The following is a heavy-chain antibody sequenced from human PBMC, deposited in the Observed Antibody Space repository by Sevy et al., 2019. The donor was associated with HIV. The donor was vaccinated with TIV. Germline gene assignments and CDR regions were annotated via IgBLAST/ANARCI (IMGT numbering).Heavy chain of an antibody. CDR3: AGENAWGRGYS. J-gene: IGHJ4*02. CDR2: IYYNGHI. Sequence: SETLSLTCTVSGGSITSLYWNWIRQPPGKGLEWIAHIYYNGHINYNPSLKSRVTLSLDTSKNQYSLRLSFVIAADTAMYYCAGENAWGRGYSWGQGTLVTVSS. V-gene: IGHV4-59*08. D-gene: IGHD1-26*01. CDR1: GGSITSLY.